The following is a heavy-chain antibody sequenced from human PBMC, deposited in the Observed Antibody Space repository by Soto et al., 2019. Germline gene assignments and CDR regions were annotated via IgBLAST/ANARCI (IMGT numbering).Heavy chain of an antibody. J-gene: IGHJ2*01. CDR3: AKEAHMGGGSYWYFDL. D-gene: IGHD3-16*01. Sequence: GGSLRLSCAASGFTFSSYAMSWVRQAPGKGLEWVSAISGSGGSTYYADSVKGRFTISRDNSKNTLYLQMNSLRAEDTAVYYYAKEAHMGGGSYWYFDLWGRGTLVTVSS. CDR1: GFTFSSYA. V-gene: IGHV3-23*01. CDR2: ISGSGGST.